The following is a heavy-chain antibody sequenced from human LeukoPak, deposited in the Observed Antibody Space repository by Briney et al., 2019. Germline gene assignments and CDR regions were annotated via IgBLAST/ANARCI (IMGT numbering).Heavy chain of an antibody. V-gene: IGHV1-2*06. J-gene: IGHJ5*01. CDR3: ARGYCSGGSCYLVENWFDF. Sequence: GGSVKVSCKASGYTFIYYYMYWLRQAPGEGREWMGRINPKSGDTNYAQNFQGRVTMTRDTSMNTAYMELSRLRSDDTAVYFCARGYCSGGSCYLVENWFDFWGQGTLVTVSS. CDR1: GYTFIYYY. D-gene: IGHD2-15*01. CDR2: INPKSGDT.